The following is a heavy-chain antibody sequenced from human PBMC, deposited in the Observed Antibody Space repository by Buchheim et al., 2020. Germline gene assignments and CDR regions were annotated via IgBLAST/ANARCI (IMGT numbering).Heavy chain of an antibody. CDR1: GFTFSSYA. V-gene: IGHV3-74*01. J-gene: IGHJ6*02. CDR2: IKTDGIST. Sequence: EVQLLESGGGLVQPGGSLRLSCAASGFTFSSYAMSWVRQAPGKGLEWVSLIKTDGISTSYADSVKGRFTISRDNAKNTLYLQMNSLRAEDTAVYYCARDVGYRMDVWGQGTT. CDR3: ARDVGYRMDV.